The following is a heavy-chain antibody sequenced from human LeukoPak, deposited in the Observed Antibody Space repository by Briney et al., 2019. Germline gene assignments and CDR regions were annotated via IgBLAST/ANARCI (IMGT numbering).Heavy chain of an antibody. Sequence: GGSLRLSCAASGFTFTTYGMSWVRQAPGKGLGWVASINQDGSEKYYADSVKGRFTISRDNAKNSLYLQMNSLRAEDTAVYFCVRPELPGWSVLFDFWGQGTLVTVSS. J-gene: IGHJ5*01. D-gene: IGHD2-15*01. CDR2: INQDGSEK. CDR3: VRPELPGWSVLFDF. V-gene: IGHV3-7*01. CDR1: GFTFTTYG.